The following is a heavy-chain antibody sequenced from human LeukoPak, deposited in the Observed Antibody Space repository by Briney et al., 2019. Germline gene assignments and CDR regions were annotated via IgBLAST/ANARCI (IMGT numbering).Heavy chain of an antibody. J-gene: IGHJ4*02. CDR1: GFTFSSYA. V-gene: IGHV3-23*01. D-gene: IGHD4-11*01. Sequence: GGSLRLSCAASGFTFSSYAMSWVRQVPGKGLEWVSGISGIGGNTHSADSVKGRFTISRDNSKNTLYMQMNSLRAEDTAVYYCAKATVTTFADYFDYWGQGTLVTVSS. CDR2: ISGIGGNT. CDR3: AKATVTTFADYFDY.